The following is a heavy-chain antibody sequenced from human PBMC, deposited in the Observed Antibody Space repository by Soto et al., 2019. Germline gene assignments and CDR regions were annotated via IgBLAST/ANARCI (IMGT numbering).Heavy chain of an antibody. CDR1: GFSFSSYA. CDR2: ISGSGGNT. J-gene: IGHJ4*02. D-gene: IGHD6-19*01. CDR3: XKDAYSSGWYYFDC. Sequence: EVQLLESGGGLVQPGGSLRLSCAASGFSFSSYAMSWVRQAPGKGLEWVSAISGSGGNTYYTDSVKGRFTISRDNTKNTLYLQMNSLRAEDTAVXXXXKDAYSSGWYYFDCWGQGTLVTVSS. V-gene: IGHV3-23*01.